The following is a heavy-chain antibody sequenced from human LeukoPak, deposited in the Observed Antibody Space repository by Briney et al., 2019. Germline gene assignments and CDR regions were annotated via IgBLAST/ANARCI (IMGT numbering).Heavy chain of an antibody. Sequence: PSETLSLTCTVSGGSISSSSYYWGWIRQPPGKVLEWIGSIYYSGSTYYNPSLKSRVTISVDTSKNQFSLKLSSVTAADTAVYYCARSNRRLYYDILTGPLNYFDYWGQGTLVTVSS. CDR1: GGSISSSSYY. CDR2: IYYSGST. J-gene: IGHJ4*02. CDR3: ARSNRRLYYDILTGPLNYFDY. D-gene: IGHD3-9*01. V-gene: IGHV4-39*01.